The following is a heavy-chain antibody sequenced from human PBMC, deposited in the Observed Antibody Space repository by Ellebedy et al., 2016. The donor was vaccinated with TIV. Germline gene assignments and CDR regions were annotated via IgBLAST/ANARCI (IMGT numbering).Heavy chain of an antibody. Sequence: MPSETLSLTCTVSGGSISSYYWSWIRQPPGKGLEWIGYIYYSGSTNYNPSLKSRVTISVDTSKNQFSLKLSSVTAADTAVYYCARHRGVGATAFDIWGQGTMVTVSS. CDR1: GGSISSYY. CDR2: IYYSGST. V-gene: IGHV4-59*08. CDR3: ARHRGVGATAFDI. J-gene: IGHJ3*02. D-gene: IGHD1-26*01.